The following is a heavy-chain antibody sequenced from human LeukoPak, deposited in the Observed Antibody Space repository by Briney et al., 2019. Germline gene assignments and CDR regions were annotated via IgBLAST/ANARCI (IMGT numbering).Heavy chain of an antibody. CDR1: GGSISSSSYS. CDR3: ARTWIQLWSESGFDY. V-gene: IGHV4-39*07. D-gene: IGHD5-18*01. J-gene: IGHJ4*02. CDR2: INHSGST. Sequence: SETLSLTCSVSGGSISSSSYSWGWIRQPPGKGLEWIGEINHSGSTNYNPSLKSRVTISVDTSKNQFSLKLSSVTAADTAVYYCARTWIQLWSESGFDYWGQGTLVTVSS.